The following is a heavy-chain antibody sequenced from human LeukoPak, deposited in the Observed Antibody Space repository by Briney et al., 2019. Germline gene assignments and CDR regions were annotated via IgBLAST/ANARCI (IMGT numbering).Heavy chain of an antibody. J-gene: IGHJ4*02. Sequence: GGSLRLSCAASGFTFSSYSMNWVRQAPGKGLEWVSSISSSSSYIYYADSVKGRFTISRDNAKNSLYLQMNSLRAEDTAVYYCASEKTLYGGYDCWGQGTLVTVSS. CDR3: ASEKTLYGGYDC. D-gene: IGHD4/OR15-4a*01. CDR1: GFTFSSYS. CDR2: ISSSSSYI. V-gene: IGHV3-21*01.